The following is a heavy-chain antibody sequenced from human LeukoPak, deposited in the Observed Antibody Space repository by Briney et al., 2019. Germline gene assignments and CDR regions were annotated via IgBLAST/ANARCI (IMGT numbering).Heavy chain of an antibody. CDR2: IYYSGST. D-gene: IGHD3-22*01. Sequence: SETLSLTCTVSGGSISSYYWSWIRQPPGKGLEWIGYIYYSGSTNYNPSLKSRVTISVDSSKNQFSLKLSSVTAADTAVYYCARSLTMIAVVDLVPGALGVWGQGTMVTVSS. CDR1: GGSISSYY. V-gene: IGHV4-59*08. J-gene: IGHJ3*01. CDR3: ARSLTMIAVVDLVPGALGV.